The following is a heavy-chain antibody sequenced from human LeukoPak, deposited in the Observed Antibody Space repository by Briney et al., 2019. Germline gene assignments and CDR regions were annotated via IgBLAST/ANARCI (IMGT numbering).Heavy chain of an antibody. J-gene: IGHJ4*02. Sequence: PGGSLRLSCAASGFTFSSYSMNWVRQAPGKGLEWVSSISSSSSYIYYADSVKGRFTISRDNAKNSLCLQMNSLRAEDTAVYYCAKNGSGSFDYWGQGTLVTVSS. V-gene: IGHV3-21*01. D-gene: IGHD3-10*01. CDR1: GFTFSSYS. CDR2: ISSSSSYI. CDR3: AKNGSGSFDY.